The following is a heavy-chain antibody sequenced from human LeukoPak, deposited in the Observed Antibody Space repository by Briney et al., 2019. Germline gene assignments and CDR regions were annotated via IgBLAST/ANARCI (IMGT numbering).Heavy chain of an antibody. CDR2: ISVYNDNT. J-gene: IGHJ4*02. Sequence: ASVKVSCKASGHTFSTSGISWVRQAPGQGLEWMGWISVYNDNTNYAQKFQGRVTMTRDTSTSTVYMELSSLRSEDTAVYYCARDGSKTDILTDWGQGTLVTVSS. CDR3: ARDGSKTDILTD. CDR1: GHTFSTSG. D-gene: IGHD3-9*01. V-gene: IGHV1-18*01.